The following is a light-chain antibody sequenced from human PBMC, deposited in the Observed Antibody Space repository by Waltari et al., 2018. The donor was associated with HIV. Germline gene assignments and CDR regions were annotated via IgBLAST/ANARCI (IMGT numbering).Light chain of an antibody. Sequence: QSALTQPASVSESLGQSITISCTGGGSDVGNFNFVSWYQQRPGKAPRLMIYDDLKRPSGVSTLFSASKSGNTDSLTISGLQVEDEADYYCCSYGGDNTFVFGGGTTVTVL. J-gene: IGLJ3*02. CDR2: DDL. V-gene: IGLV2-23*02. CDR3: CSYGGDNTFV. CDR1: GSDVGNFNF.